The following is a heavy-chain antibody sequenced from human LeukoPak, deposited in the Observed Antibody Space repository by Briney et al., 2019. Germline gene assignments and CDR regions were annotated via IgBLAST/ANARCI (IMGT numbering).Heavy chain of an antibody. D-gene: IGHD2-2*01. CDR3: AREGCSSTSCYGMDV. CDR1: GFTFSSYD. CDR2: IDTAGDP. Sequence: GGSLRLSCAASGFTFSSYDMHWVRQATGKGLEWVSAIDTAGDPYYPGSVKGRFAISRENAKNSLYLQMNSLRAGDTAVYYCAREGCSSTSCYGMDVWGKGTTVTVSS. J-gene: IGHJ6*04. V-gene: IGHV3-13*05.